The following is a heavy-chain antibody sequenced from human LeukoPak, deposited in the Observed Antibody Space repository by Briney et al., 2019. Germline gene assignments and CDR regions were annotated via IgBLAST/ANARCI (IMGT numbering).Heavy chain of an antibody. CDR3: ARGRWELGWFDP. CDR2: IYYSGST. V-gene: IGHV4-39*01. D-gene: IGHD3-10*01. Sequence: PSETLSLTCTVSGGSISSSSYYWGWIRQPPGKGLEWIGSIYYSGSTYYNPSLKSRVTISVDTSKNQFPLKLSSVTAADTAVYYCARGRWELGWFDPWGQGTLVTVSS. CDR1: GGSISSSSYY. J-gene: IGHJ5*02.